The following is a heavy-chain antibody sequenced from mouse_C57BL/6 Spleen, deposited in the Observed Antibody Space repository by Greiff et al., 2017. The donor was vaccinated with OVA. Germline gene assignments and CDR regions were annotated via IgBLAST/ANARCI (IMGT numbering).Heavy chain of an antibody. Sequence: VQLQQPGTELVKPGASVKLSCKASGYTFTSYWMHWVKQRPGQGLEWIGNVNPSNGGTNYNEKFKSKATLTVDKSSSTAYMQLSSLTSEDSAVYYCALYYGSSSAWFAYWGQGTLVTVSA. J-gene: IGHJ3*01. V-gene: IGHV1-53*01. CDR2: VNPSNGGT. CDR1: GYTFTSYW. D-gene: IGHD1-1*01. CDR3: ALYYGSSSAWFAY.